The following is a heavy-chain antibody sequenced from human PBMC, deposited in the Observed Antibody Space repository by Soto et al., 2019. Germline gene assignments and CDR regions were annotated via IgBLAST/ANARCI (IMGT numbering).Heavy chain of an antibody. CDR3: ARGSGSLYYFDF. Sequence: QPGGSLRLSCAASGFSVSTNYMTWVRQAPGKGLEWVSVTYSGGSTYYADSVKGRFTISRDNSKNTLHLQMNSLRAEDTAVYYCARGSGSLYYFDFWGRGTLVTVSS. CDR1: GFSVSTNY. CDR2: TYSGGST. D-gene: IGHD1-26*01. J-gene: IGHJ4*02. V-gene: IGHV3-53*01.